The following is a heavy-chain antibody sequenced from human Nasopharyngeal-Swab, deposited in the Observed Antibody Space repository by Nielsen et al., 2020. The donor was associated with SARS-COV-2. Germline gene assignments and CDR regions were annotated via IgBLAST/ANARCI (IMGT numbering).Heavy chain of an antibody. CDR1: GGSFSGYY. CDR2: INHSGST. V-gene: IGHV4-34*01. Sequence: PETLSLTCAVYGGSFSGYYWSWIRQPPGKGLEWIGEINHSGSTNYNPSLKSRVTISVDTSKNQFSLKLSSVTAADTAVYYCARGDFWSDLDYWGQGTLVTVSS. CDR3: ARGDFWSDLDY. J-gene: IGHJ4*02. D-gene: IGHD3-3*01.